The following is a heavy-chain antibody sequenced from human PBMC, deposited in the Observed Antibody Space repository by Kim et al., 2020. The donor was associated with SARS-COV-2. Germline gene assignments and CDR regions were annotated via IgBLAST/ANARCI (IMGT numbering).Heavy chain of an antibody. D-gene: IGHD5-18*01. CDR3: ARGSGGYSYGFSTDY. Sequence: QKFQGRVTMTRDTSTSTVYMELSSLRSEDTAVYYCARGSGGYSYGFSTDYWGQGTLVTVSS. V-gene: IGHV1-46*01. J-gene: IGHJ4*02.